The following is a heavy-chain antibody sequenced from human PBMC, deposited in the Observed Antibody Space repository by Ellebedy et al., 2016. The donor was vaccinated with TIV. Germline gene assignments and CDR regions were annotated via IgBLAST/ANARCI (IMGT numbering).Heavy chain of an antibody. CDR2: LRQDGNEK. CDR3: ARRGSYGDYAVHVNSWFDS. CDR1: GFSFRSYW. Sequence: PGGSLRLSCTASGFSFRSYWMTWVRQAPGKGLEWVANLRQDGNEKYYLDSVKGRFTISRDNAKNELYLQMKSLRVEDTAVYYCARRGSYGDYAVHVNSWFDSWGQGTPVSVSP. D-gene: IGHD4-17*01. V-gene: IGHV3-7*01. J-gene: IGHJ5*01.